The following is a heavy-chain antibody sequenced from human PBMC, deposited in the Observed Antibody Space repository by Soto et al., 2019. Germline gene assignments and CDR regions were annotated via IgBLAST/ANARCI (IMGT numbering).Heavy chain of an antibody. V-gene: IGHV1-3*05. Sequence: QVQLVQSGAEEKKPGASVKVSCKASGYTFTGYAMHWVRQAPGQRLEWMGWINAGNGNTKYSQKFQGRVTITRDTSARTAYMELSSLRSEDTAVYYCARAVGVAADFDYWGQGTLVTVSS. CDR3: ARAVGVAADFDY. CDR1: GYTFTGYA. D-gene: IGHD6-19*01. CDR2: INAGNGNT. J-gene: IGHJ4*02.